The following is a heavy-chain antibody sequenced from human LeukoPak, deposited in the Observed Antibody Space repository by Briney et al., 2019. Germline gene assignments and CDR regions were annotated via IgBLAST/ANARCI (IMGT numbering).Heavy chain of an antibody. Sequence: GGSLRLSCAASGFTFSSYAMSWVRQAPGKGLEWVSAISGSGGSTYYADSVKGRFAISRDNSKNTLYLQMNSLRAEDTAVYYCARGPLSGYEDYWGQGILVAVSS. CDR1: GFTFSSYA. D-gene: IGHD5-12*01. CDR3: ARGPLSGYEDY. V-gene: IGHV3-23*01. CDR2: ISGSGGST. J-gene: IGHJ4*02.